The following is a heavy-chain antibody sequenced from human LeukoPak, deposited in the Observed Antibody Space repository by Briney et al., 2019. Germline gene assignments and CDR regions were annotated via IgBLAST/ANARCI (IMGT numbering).Heavy chain of an antibody. Sequence: SSETLSLTCTVSGGSINNYYWTWIRQTPEKGLEWIGEMNPSGSTNYNPSLKSRVTISVDTSKNQFSLELSSVTAADTAVYYCARGRQDVTMIVVVMTAVSYYLDVWGKGTTVTVS. CDR2: MNPSGST. CDR3: ARGRQDVTMIVVVMTAVSYYLDV. V-gene: IGHV4-34*01. D-gene: IGHD3-22*01. CDR1: GGSINNYY. J-gene: IGHJ6*03.